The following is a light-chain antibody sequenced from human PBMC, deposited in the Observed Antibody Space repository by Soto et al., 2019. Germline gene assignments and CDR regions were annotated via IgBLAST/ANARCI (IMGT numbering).Light chain of an antibody. J-gene: IGLJ3*02. Sequence: QSVLTQPDSVSGSPGQSITISCTGTSRDVGNYKFVSWYQQHPGKAPKLMIYEVSNRPSGVSNRFSGSKSGNTASLTISGLQAEDEADYYCSSYTSSSTLVFGGGTKLTVL. CDR1: SRDVGNYKF. V-gene: IGLV2-14*01. CDR3: SSYTSSSTLV. CDR2: EVS.